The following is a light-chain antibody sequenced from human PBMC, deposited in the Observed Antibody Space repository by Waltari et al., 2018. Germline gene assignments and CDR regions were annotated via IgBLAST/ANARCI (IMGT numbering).Light chain of an antibody. CDR2: EAW. J-gene: IGKJ1*01. CDR1: QDIDIF. CDR3: QQYRSYLT. Sequence: DIQMTQSPSTLSASVGDRVTITCRTSQDIDIFLAWYQQKPGEAPNLLIYEAWDLEDGFPLRFSAYGSGTEFTLTISGLQPDDFATYYCQQYRSYLTFGQGTKVEVQ. V-gene: IGKV1-5*03.